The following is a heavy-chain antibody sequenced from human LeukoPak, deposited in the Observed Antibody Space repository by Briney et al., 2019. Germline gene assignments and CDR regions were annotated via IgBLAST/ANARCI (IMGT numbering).Heavy chain of an antibody. D-gene: IGHD5-12*01. Sequence: ASVKVSCKASGGTFSSYAISWVRQAPGQGLEWMGGIIPIFGTADYAQQFQGRVTITADESTSTAYMELSSLRSEDTAVYYCARKNDSLATIRNYYYGMDVWGQGTTVTVSS. CDR1: GGTFSSYA. CDR3: ARKNDSLATIRNYYYGMDV. V-gene: IGHV1-69*13. J-gene: IGHJ6*02. CDR2: IIPIFGTA.